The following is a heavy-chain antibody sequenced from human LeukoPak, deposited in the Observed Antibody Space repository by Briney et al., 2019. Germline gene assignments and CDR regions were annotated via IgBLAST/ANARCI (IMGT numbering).Heavy chain of an antibody. V-gene: IGHV4-59*01. J-gene: IGHJ4*02. Sequence: KPSETLSLTCTVSGGSISSYYWSWLRQPPGKGPEWLANIYHTGSTNYTPSLSSRVTISIDTAKNQLSLKLTSVTAADTAVYYCARRGRNSSGWQDYLWGQGTLGTVSS. CDR1: GGSISSYY. CDR3: ARRGRNSSGWQDYL. D-gene: IGHD6-25*01. CDR2: IYHTGST.